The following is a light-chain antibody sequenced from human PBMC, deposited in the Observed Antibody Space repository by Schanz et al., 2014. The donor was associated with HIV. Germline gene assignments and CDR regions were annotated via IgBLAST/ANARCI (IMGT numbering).Light chain of an antibody. Sequence: EIVLTQSPGTLSLSPGERVTLSCRASQSVSSSYLAWYQQKPGQAPRLLIFGASTRATGVPVRFSGSGSGTEFTLTISSLQSEDFAVYYCQQYNNWPSAFGQGTRLEIK. CDR2: GAS. CDR1: QSVSSSY. J-gene: IGKJ5*01. V-gene: IGKV3-15*01. CDR3: QQYNNWPSA.